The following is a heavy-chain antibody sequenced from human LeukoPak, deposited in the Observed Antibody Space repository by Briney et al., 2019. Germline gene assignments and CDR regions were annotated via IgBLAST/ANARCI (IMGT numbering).Heavy chain of an antibody. CDR1: GYTFTDYY. CDR3: ATVSVYTALFDY. CDR2: VDPEDGET. D-gene: IGHD5-18*01. Sequence: ASVKVSCKASGYTFTDYYMHWEQQAPGKGLEWMGRVDPEDGETIYAEKFQGRVTITADTSTDTAYMELSSLRSEDTAVYYCATVSVYTALFDYWGQGTLVTVSS. V-gene: IGHV1-69-2*01. J-gene: IGHJ4*02.